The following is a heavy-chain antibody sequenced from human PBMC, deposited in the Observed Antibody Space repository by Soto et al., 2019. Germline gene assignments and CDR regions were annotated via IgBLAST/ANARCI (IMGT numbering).Heavy chain of an antibody. CDR3: AREDIVVVPAAFDY. CDR1: GFTFSSYG. J-gene: IGHJ4*02. CDR2: IWYDGSNK. V-gene: IGHV3-33*01. D-gene: IGHD2-2*01. Sequence: GGSLRLSCAASGFTFSSYGMHRVLQAPGKGLEWVAVIWYDGSNKYYADSVKGRFTISRDNSKNTLYLQMNSLRAEDTAVYYCAREDIVVVPAAFDYWGQGTLVTSPQ.